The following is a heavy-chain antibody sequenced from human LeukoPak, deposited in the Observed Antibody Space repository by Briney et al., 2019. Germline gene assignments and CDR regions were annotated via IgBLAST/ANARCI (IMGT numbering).Heavy chain of an antibody. J-gene: IGHJ4*02. Sequence: SGPTLGKPTPPLTLTCTFSGFSLSTSAVGVGWIRQPRVKALEWLALIDWDDDKRYSPSLKSRLTITKDTSKTQVVLTMTNMDPVDTATYYCAHGRGYNGYEVWGQGTLVTVSS. CDR1: GFSLSTSAVG. CDR2: IDWDDDK. CDR3: AHGRGYNGYEV. D-gene: IGHD5-12*01. V-gene: IGHV2-5*02.